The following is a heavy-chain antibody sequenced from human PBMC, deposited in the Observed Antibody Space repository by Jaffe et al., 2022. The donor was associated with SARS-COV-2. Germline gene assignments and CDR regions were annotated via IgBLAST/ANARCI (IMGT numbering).Heavy chain of an antibody. CDR3: ARDSPVGSGSSSPLYMDV. J-gene: IGHJ6*03. CDR2: INSDGSST. CDR1: GFTFSSYW. Sequence: EVQLVESGGGLVQPGGSLRLSCAASGFTFSSYWMHWVRQAPGKGLVWVSRINSDGSSTSYADSVKGRFTISRDNAKNTLYLQMNSLRAEDTAVYYCARDSPVGSGSSSPLYMDVWGKGTTVTVSS. D-gene: IGHD3-10*01. V-gene: IGHV3-74*01.